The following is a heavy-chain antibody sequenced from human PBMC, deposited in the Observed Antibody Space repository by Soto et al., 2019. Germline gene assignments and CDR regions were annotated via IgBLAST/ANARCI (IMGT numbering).Heavy chain of an antibody. D-gene: IGHD3-9*01. CDR1: GYTFTSYD. CDR3: ASTPYYDILTGYYVDY. V-gene: IGHV1-8*01. Sequence: QVQLVQSGAEVKKPGASVKVSCKASGYTFTSYDINWVRQATGQGLEWMGWMNPNSGNTGYAQKFQGRVTMTRNTSISTAYMELSSLRSEDTAVYYCASTPYYDILTGYYVDYWGQGTLVTVSS. J-gene: IGHJ4*02. CDR2: MNPNSGNT.